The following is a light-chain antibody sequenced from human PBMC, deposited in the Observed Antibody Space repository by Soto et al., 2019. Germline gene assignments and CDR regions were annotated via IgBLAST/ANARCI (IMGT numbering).Light chain of an antibody. CDR3: ATWDDSLIPRGV. V-gene: IGLV1-44*01. Sequence: QSVLTQTPSASGTPGQTVTISCSGSRSNIGNNAVSWYQQFPGTAPKLLIYKNNQRPSGVPDRSSGSKSGTSASLAISGLQSGDGVVYNLATWDDSLIPRGVFGGGTKLTVL. J-gene: IGLJ3*02. CDR1: RSNIGNNA. CDR2: KNN.